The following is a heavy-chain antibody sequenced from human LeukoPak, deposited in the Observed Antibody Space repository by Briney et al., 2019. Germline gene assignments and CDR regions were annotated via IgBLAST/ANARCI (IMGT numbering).Heavy chain of an antibody. CDR1: GFTFSSYA. Sequence: PGGSLRLSCAASGFTFSSYALHWVRQAPGKGLEWVALISYDGSTKYYADSVKGRFTNSRDNSKNTLYLQMNSLRAEDTAVYYCARDLPTLVSLLDYWGQGTLVTVSS. D-gene: IGHD3-9*01. CDR2: ISYDGSTK. J-gene: IGHJ4*02. CDR3: ARDLPTLVSLLDY. V-gene: IGHV3-30-3*01.